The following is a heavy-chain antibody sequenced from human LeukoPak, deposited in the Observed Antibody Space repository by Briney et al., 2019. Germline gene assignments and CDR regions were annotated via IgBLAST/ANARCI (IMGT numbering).Heavy chain of an antibody. CDR3: AIGALYGGYYFDY. V-gene: IGHV1-2*02. J-gene: IGHJ4*02. CDR1: GYTFMGSD. D-gene: IGHD3-10*01. Sequence: VASAKVYCKASGYTFMGSDIYWVRQAGGQEVDWMGWINPNSGGTNYAQKFQGRVTMTRDTSISTAYMELSRLRSDDTAVYYCAIGALYGGYYFDYWGQGTLVTVSS. CDR2: INPNSGGT.